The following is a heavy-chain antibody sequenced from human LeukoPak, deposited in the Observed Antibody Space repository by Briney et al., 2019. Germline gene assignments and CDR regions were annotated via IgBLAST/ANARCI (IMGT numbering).Heavy chain of an antibody. Sequence: PGGSLRLSCAASGFTFSSYWMHWVRQAPGKGLVWVSRINSDGSSTSYADSVKGRFTISRDNAKNTPYLQMNSLRAEDTAVYYCARLGTSMVQGVIITSYYYYMDVWGKGTTVTVSS. CDR2: INSDGSST. D-gene: IGHD3-10*01. CDR3: ARLGTSMVQGVIITSYYYYMDV. J-gene: IGHJ6*03. V-gene: IGHV3-74*01. CDR1: GFTFSSYW.